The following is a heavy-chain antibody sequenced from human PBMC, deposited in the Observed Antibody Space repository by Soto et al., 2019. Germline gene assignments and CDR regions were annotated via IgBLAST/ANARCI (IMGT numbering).Heavy chain of an antibody. CDR1: GGSISSKSYS. J-gene: IGHJ6*02. Sequence: PSETLSLTCSVSGGSISSKSYSWGWIRQPPGKGLEWIGTFYYSENTYYNPSLKSRVTISVDTSKNQFSLKLSSVPAADTAVYYCAKLAGYCSGNSCHGDYAMDVWGQGTTVT. D-gene: IGHD2-2*01. CDR3: AKLAGYCSGNSCHGDYAMDV. CDR2: FYYSENT. V-gene: IGHV4-39*01.